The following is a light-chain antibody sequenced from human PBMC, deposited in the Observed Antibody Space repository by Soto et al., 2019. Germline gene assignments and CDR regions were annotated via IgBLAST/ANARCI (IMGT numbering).Light chain of an antibody. CDR1: SGHSSYA. J-gene: IGLJ1*01. V-gene: IGLV4-69*01. Sequence: QAVLTQSPSASASLGASVKLTCTLSSGHSSYAIAWHQQQPEKGPRYLMKLNSDGSHSKGDGIPDRFSGSSSGAERYLIISSLQSEDEADYYCKTWGSGLHVFGTGTKVTVL. CDR2: LNSDGSH. CDR3: KTWGSGLHV.